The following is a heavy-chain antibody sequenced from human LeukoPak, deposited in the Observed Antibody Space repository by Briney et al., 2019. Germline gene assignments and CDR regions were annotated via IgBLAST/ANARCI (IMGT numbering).Heavy chain of an antibody. CDR1: GGSISSGDYS. CDR2: IYHSEST. Sequence: SETLSLTCAVSGGSISSGDYSWNWIRQPPGKGLEWIGYIYHSESTYYNPSLKSRVTISVDWSKNQFSLKLSSVTAADTAVYYCARAVDGMDVWGQGTTVTVSS. V-gene: IGHV4-30-2*01. J-gene: IGHJ6*02. CDR3: ARAVDGMDV.